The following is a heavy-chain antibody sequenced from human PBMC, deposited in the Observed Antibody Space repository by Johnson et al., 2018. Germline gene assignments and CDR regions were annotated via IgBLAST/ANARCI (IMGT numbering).Heavy chain of an antibody. Sequence: EVQLVESGGGLVKPGGSLRLSCAASGFTFSSYSMNWVRQAPGKGLEWVSSISSSSSYIYYADTVKGRFPIARDNAKNSLYLQMNSLRAEDTAGYYCARVDYGDLRPYYYYYYGMDVWGQGTTVTVSS. V-gene: IGHV3-21*01. CDR1: GFTFSSYS. CDR3: ARVDYGDLRPYYYYYYGMDV. CDR2: ISSSSSYI. D-gene: IGHD4-17*01. J-gene: IGHJ6*02.